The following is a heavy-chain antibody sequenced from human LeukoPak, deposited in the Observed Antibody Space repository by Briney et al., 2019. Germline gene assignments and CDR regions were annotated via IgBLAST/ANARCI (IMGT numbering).Heavy chain of an antibody. CDR2: IYYSGSP. D-gene: IGHD3-10*01. CDR1: GGSISSGDYY. Sequence: SETLSLTCTVSGGSISSGDYYWRWIRQPPEKGLEWIGYIYYSGSPYYKSSLKSRVTISLDTSKNQFSLKLSSVTAADTAVYYCAREGVGSGSYDYWGQGTLVTVSS. J-gene: IGHJ4*02. CDR3: AREGVGSGSYDY. V-gene: IGHV4-30-4*01.